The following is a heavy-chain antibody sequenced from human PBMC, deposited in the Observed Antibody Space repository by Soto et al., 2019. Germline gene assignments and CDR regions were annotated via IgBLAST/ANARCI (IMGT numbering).Heavy chain of an antibody. J-gene: IGHJ6*02. CDR1: GGSSSSSSYY. CDR2: IYYSGSP. D-gene: IGHD3-22*01. Sequence: SETLSLTCTVSGGSSSSSSYYWGWIRQPPGKGLEWIGSIYYSGSPYYNPSLKSRVTISVDTSKNQFSLKLSSVTAADTAVYYCARRLYYDSSGFEGGGMDVWGQGTTVTVSS. V-gene: IGHV4-39*01. CDR3: ARRLYYDSSGFEGGGMDV.